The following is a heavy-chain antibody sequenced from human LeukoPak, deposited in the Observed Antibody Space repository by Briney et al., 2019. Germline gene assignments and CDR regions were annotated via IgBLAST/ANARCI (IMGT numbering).Heavy chain of an antibody. Sequence: QPGGSLRLSCAASRFTFSNYEMHWVRQAPGKGLEWLSYISSSGNTIYYADSVKGRFTISRDNSKNSLYLQMNSLRAEDTAVYYCARGLAVLTVDWYFDLWGRGTLVTVSS. D-gene: IGHD3-16*01. J-gene: IGHJ2*01. CDR3: ARGLAVLTVDWYFDL. V-gene: IGHV3-48*03. CDR2: ISSSGNTI. CDR1: RFTFSNYE.